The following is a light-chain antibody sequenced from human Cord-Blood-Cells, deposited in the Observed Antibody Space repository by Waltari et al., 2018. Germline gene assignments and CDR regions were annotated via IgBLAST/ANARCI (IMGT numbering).Light chain of an antibody. CDR2: KDS. J-gene: IGLJ3*02. Sequence: SYELTQPPSVSVSPGQTARITCSGDALPKHYAYWYQQKPGQAPVLVIYKDSERPSGIPERFSGSSSGTTVTLTISGVRAEDEADYYCQSADSSGTYRVFGGGTKLTVL. CDR1: ALPKHY. CDR3: QSADSSGTYRV. V-gene: IGLV3-25*03.